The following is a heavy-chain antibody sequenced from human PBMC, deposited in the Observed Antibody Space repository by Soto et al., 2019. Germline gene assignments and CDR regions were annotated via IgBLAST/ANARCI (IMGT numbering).Heavy chain of an antibody. V-gene: IGHV4-34*01. J-gene: IGHJ4*02. Sequence: SETLSLTCAVYGGSFSGYYWSWIRQPPGKGLEWIGEINHSGSTNYNPSLKSRITISVDTSKNQFSLKLSSVTAADTAVYYCARVGGRIQLWLHAGYFDYWGQGTLVTVSS. D-gene: IGHD5-18*01. CDR3: ARVGGRIQLWLHAGYFDY. CDR2: INHSGST. CDR1: GGSFSGYY.